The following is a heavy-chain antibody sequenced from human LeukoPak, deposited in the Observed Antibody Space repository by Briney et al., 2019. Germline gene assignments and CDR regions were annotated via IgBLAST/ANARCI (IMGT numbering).Heavy chain of an antibody. CDR1: GFTFSSYE. D-gene: IGHD3-9*01. Sequence: GGSLRLSCAASGFTFSSYEMNWVRQAPGKGLEWVSYISSSGRIIYYADSVKGRFTIFRDIAKNSLYLQMNSLRAEDTAVCYCARTNTAWFYLDYWGQGTLVTVSS. CDR3: ARTNTAWFYLDY. J-gene: IGHJ4*02. CDR2: ISSSGRII. V-gene: IGHV3-48*03.